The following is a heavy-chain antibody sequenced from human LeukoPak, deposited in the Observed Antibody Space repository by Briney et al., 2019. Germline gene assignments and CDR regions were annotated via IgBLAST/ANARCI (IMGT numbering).Heavy chain of an antibody. Sequence: GASVKVSCTASGYTFTGYYMHWVRQAPGQGLEWMGWINPNSGGTNYAQKFQGRVTMTRDTSISTAYMELSRLRSDDTAVYYCARALILGIDAFDIWGQGTMVTVSS. CDR2: INPNSGGT. CDR1: GYTFTGYY. CDR3: ARALILGIDAFDI. D-gene: IGHD7-27*01. J-gene: IGHJ3*02. V-gene: IGHV1-2*02.